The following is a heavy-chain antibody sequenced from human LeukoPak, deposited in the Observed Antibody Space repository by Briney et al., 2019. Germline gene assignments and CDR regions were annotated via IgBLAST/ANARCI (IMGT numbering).Heavy chain of an antibody. J-gene: IGHJ4*02. CDR2: VFWNEDK. V-gene: IGHV2-5*01. CDR3: AHRLTYSSGWHFDY. CDR1: GFSLSTSGVG. Sequence: SGPTLVNPTQTLXLTCSFSGFSLSTSGVGVSWIRQPPGKALEWLGIVFWNEDKRYSPSLKSRLTITKDTSKNQVVLTMTNMDSVDTATYYYAHRLTYSSGWHFDYWGQGTLVTVSS. D-gene: IGHD6-19*01.